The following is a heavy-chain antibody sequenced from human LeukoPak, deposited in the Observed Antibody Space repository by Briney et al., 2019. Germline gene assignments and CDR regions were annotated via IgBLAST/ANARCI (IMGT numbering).Heavy chain of an antibody. CDR1: GYSISSGYY. V-gene: IGHV4-38-2*02. J-gene: IGHJ6*03. D-gene: IGHD1-26*01. CDR3: ARREVGYFPYYYYYKDV. CDR2: IYHSGST. Sequence: SETLSLTCTVSGYSISSGYYWGWIRQPPGKGLEWIGSIYHSGSTYYNPSLKSRVTISVDTSKNQFSLKLSSVTAADTAVYYCARREVGYFPYYYYYKDVWGKGTTVTVSS.